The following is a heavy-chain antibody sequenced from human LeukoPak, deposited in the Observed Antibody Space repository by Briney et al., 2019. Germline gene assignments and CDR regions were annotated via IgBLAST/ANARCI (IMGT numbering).Heavy chain of an antibody. J-gene: IGHJ4*02. D-gene: IGHD3-3*01. V-gene: IGHV3-48*03. CDR2: ISSSGSTI. Sequence: GGSLRLSCAASGFTFSSYEMNWVRQAPGKGLEWVSYISSSGSTIYYADSVKGRFTISRDNAKNSLYLQMNSLGAEDTAVYYCAREESGISIFGVVIFWGQGTLVTVSS. CDR3: AREESGISIFGVVIF. CDR1: GFTFSSYE.